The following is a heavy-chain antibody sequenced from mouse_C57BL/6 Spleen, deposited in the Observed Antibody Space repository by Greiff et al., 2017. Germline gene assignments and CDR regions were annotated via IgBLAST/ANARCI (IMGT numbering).Heavy chain of an antibody. CDR1: GYTFTSYW. D-gene: IGHD2-5*01. CDR3: ARGYSNCSYYVDY. CDR2: IDPSDSYT. Sequence: QVQLQQPGAELVKPGASVKLSCKASGYTFTSYWMQWVKQRPGQGLEWIGEIDPSDSYTNYNQKFKGKATLTVDTSSSPAYMQLSSLTSEDSAVYYCARGYSNCSYYVDYWGQGTTLTVSA. J-gene: IGHJ2*01. V-gene: IGHV1-50*01.